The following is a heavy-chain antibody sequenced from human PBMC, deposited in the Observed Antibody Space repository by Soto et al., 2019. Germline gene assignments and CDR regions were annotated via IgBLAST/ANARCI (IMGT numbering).Heavy chain of an antibody. J-gene: IGHJ4*02. D-gene: IGHD5-12*01. Sequence: VQLVESGGGLVQPGGSLKVSCAASGFTFSGSGMHWVRQASGKGLEWIGHIRTKANTYATAYAASVKGRFTISRDDSRSAAYLRMNSLKTEDTAVYYGATYNCYDSYDFDSWGRGILVTVSS. CDR1: GFTFSGSG. CDR3: ATYNCYDSYDFDS. CDR2: IRTKANTYAT. V-gene: IGHV3-73*01.